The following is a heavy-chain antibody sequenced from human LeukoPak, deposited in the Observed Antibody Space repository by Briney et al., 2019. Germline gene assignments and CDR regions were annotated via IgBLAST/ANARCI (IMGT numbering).Heavy chain of an antibody. V-gene: IGHV4-61*02. J-gene: IGHJ4*02. CDR1: GGSISSGSYY. D-gene: IGHD1-26*01. CDR3: ARDQSGSYPD. Sequence: SETLSLTCTVSGGSISSGSYYWSWIRQPAGKGLEWIGRIYTSGSTNYNPSLKSRVTISVDTSKNQFSLKMNSVTAADTAVYYCARDQSGSYPDWGQGTLVTVSS. CDR2: IYTSGST.